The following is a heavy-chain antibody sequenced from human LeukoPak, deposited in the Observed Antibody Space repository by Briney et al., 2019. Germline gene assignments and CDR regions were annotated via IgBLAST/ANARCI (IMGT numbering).Heavy chain of an antibody. V-gene: IGHV3-33*05. D-gene: IGHD4-17*01. CDR1: GFTLSNYA. J-gene: IGHJ4*02. CDR2: ISYVGRNK. Sequence: GGSLRLSCAASGFTLSNYAMHWVRQAPGKGLEWVASISYVGRNKHFADPVKGRFTISSDHSENTVFLEIATLSGEDAAVFYCSKPYPTVTTVGVLDNWGQGTRVTLSS. CDR3: SKPYPTVTTVGVLDN.